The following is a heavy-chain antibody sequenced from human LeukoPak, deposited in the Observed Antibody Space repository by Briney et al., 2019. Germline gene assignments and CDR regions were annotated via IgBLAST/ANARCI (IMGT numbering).Heavy chain of an antibody. D-gene: IGHD4-17*01. CDR1: GGSISSSSYY. V-gene: IGHV4-39*01. Sequence: SETLSLTCTVSGGSISSSSYYWGWIRQPPGKGLEWIGSIYYSGSTYYNPSLKSRVTISVDTSKNQFSLKLSSVTAADTAVYYCARVWLLSTVTTLYDYWGQGTLVTVSS. CDR2: IYYSGST. CDR3: ARVWLLSTVTTLYDY. J-gene: IGHJ4*02.